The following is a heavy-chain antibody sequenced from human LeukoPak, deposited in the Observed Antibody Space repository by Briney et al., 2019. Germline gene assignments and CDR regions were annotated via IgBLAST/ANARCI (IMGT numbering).Heavy chain of an antibody. CDR3: ARGKSKRLDV. Sequence: SQTLSLTCAISGDSVSSNSGTWNWIRQSPSRGLEWLGRTYYRSKWYNDYAVSVQSRITINPDTPKNHFSLQLSSVTPEDTAVYFCARGKSKRLDVWGQGITVTVSS. D-gene: IGHD5/OR15-5a*01. CDR2: TYYRSKWYN. CDR1: GDSVSSNSGT. V-gene: IGHV6-1*01. J-gene: IGHJ6*02.